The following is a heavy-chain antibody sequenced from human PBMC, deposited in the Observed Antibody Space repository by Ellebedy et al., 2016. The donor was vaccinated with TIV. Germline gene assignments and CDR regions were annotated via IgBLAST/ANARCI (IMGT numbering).Heavy chain of an antibody. D-gene: IGHD6-19*01. Sequence: SLKISCAASGFTFDDYAMHWVRQAPGKGLEWVSGISWNSGSIGYADSVKGRFTISRDNAKNSLYLQMNSLRAEDTALYYCAKDMTPTVAGTGDYWGQGTLVTVSS. CDR2: ISWNSGSI. V-gene: IGHV3-9*01. J-gene: IGHJ4*02. CDR3: AKDMTPTVAGTGDY. CDR1: GFTFDDYA.